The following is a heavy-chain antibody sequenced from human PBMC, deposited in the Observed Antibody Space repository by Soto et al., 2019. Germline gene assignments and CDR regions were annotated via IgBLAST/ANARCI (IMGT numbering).Heavy chain of an antibody. CDR1: GYPFTGYY. CDR2: INPNSGGT. V-gene: IGHV1-2*02. Sequence: GGSVKVYFKTCGYPFTGYYMHWVRQAPGQGLEWMGWINPNSGGTNYAQKFQGRVTMTRDTSISTAYMELSRLRSDDTAVYYCARQAYRKYIPYDYWGQGTLVTV. D-gene: IGHD5-12*01. CDR3: ARQAYRKYIPYDY. J-gene: IGHJ4*02.